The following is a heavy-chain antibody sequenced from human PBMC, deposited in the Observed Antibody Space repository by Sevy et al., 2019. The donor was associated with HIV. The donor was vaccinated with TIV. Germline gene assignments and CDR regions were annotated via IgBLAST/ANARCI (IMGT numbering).Heavy chain of an antibody. J-gene: IGHJ4*02. V-gene: IGHV3-30*04. Sequence: GGSLRLSCAASGFTFSNYDMHWVRQAPGKGLDLVAVISHDERYKNYAESVKVRFTISRDNFKNTLFLQMDSLRPEDTAVYFCARLVSCGGDCYYLDSWGQGALVTVSS. CDR1: GFTFSNYD. CDR2: ISHDERYK. CDR3: ARLVSCGGDCYYLDS. D-gene: IGHD2-21*02.